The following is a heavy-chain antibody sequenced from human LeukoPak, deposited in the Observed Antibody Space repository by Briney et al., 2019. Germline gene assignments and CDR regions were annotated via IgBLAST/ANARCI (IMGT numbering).Heavy chain of an antibody. J-gene: IGHJ6*03. V-gene: IGHV4-34*01. Sequence: SETLSFTCAVYGGSFSGYYWSWIRQPPGKGLEWIGEINHSGSTNYNPSLKSRVTISVDTSKNQFSLKLSSVTAADTAVYYCARGLNYDILTGWTYYYYMDVWGKGTTVTVSS. D-gene: IGHD3-9*01. CDR1: GGSFSGYY. CDR3: ARGLNYDILTGWTYYYYMDV. CDR2: INHSGST.